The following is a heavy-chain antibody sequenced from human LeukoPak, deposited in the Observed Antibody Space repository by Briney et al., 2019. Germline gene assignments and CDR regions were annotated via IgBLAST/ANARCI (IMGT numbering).Heavy chain of an antibody. V-gene: IGHV4-59*01. D-gene: IGHD5-12*01. CDR3: ARDVATEGMDV. CDR1: GGSISNYY. CDR2: IYYSGST. Sequence: PSETLSLTCTVSGGSISNYYWSWIRQPPGKGLEWIGYIYYSGSTNYNPSLKSRVTISVDTSKNQFSLKLSSVTAADTAVYYCARDVATEGMDVWGKGTTVTISS. J-gene: IGHJ6*04.